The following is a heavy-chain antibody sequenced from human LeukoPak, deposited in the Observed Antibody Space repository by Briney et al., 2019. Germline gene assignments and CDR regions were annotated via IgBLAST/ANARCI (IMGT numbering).Heavy chain of an antibody. V-gene: IGHV3-15*01. CDR3: TTDPVVIVEYAFDI. D-gene: IGHD3-22*01. Sequence: GGSLRLSCAASGFTFSNAWMSWVRQAPGKGLEWVGRIKSKTDGGTTDYAAPVKGRFTISRDDSKNTLYLQMNSLKTEDTAVYYCTTDPVVIVEYAFDIWGQGTMVTVSS. J-gene: IGHJ3*02. CDR1: GFTFSNAW. CDR2: IKSKTDGGTT.